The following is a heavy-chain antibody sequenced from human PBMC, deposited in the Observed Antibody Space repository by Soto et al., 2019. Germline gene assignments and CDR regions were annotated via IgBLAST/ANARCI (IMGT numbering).Heavy chain of an antibody. Sequence: QVQLVESGGGVVQPGRSLRLSCAGSGFIFKNYALNWVRQAPGMWLEWVASITRDGYNKYYADSLKGRFTISRDNSSDTLSLQMTALTIEDSSVYYCTKSSGGSSSVGMDYWGQGTRVTVSS. CDR2: ITRDGYNK. CDR3: TKSSGGSSSVGMDY. CDR1: GFIFKNYA. V-gene: IGHV3-30*04. D-gene: IGHD2-15*01. J-gene: IGHJ4*02.